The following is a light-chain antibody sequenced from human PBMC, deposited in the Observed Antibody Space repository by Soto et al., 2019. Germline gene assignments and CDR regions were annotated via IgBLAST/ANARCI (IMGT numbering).Light chain of an antibody. CDR3: QQYNGYSRGYT. CDR2: KAT. J-gene: IGKJ2*01. CDR1: QSISSW. V-gene: IGKV1-5*03. Sequence: DIQMTQSPSTLSASVGDRVTITCRASQSISSWLAWYQQKPGKAPKLLIYKATSLESGVPTRVSGSGSGTESTLTISSLQPDDFAADYGQQYNGYSRGYTLGHGTKLVIK.